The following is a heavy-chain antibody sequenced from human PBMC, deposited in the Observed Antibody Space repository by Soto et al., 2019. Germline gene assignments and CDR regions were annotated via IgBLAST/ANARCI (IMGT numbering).Heavy chain of an antibody. CDR1: GGPITNY. D-gene: IGHD4-17*01. CDR3: ARVNLDYVTGMDV. J-gene: IGHJ6*02. Sequence: QVQLQESGPGLVKPSQTLSLTCTVSGGPITNYWSWIHQLPGKGLEWIGYIYDSGSTYYNPSLKSRVSMSLDTSKNQFSLKLSSVTAADTAVYYCARVNLDYVTGMDVWGQGTTVTVSS. CDR2: IYDSGST. V-gene: IGHV4-31*03.